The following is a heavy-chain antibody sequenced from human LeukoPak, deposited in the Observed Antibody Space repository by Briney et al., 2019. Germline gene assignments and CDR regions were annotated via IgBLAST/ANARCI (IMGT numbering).Heavy chain of an antibody. CDR3: ASKPEYSSFDPYFDY. Sequence: PSETLSLTCTVSGGSISSSSYYWGWIRQPPGKGLEWIGSIYYSGSTYYNPSLKSRVTISVDTSKNQFSLKLSSVTAADTAVYYCASKPEYSSFDPYFDYWGQGTLVTVSS. CDR1: GGSISSSSYY. J-gene: IGHJ4*02. CDR2: IYYSGST. D-gene: IGHD6-6*01. V-gene: IGHV4-39*07.